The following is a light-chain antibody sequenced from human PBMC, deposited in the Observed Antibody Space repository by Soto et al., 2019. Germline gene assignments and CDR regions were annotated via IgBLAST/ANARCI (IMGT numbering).Light chain of an antibody. CDR1: QSISNH. V-gene: IGKV1-16*02. Sequence: DIQMTQSPSSLSASVEDRVIITCRASQSISNHLNWYQQKPGKAPKLLIFAASSLQSGVPSKFSGSGSGTDFTLTISSLQPDDFATYYCQQYNSYSWTFGQGTKVDIK. CDR3: QQYNSYSWT. CDR2: AAS. J-gene: IGKJ1*01.